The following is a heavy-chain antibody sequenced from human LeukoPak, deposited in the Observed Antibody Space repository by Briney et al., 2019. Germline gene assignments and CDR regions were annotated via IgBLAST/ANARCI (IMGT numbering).Heavy chain of an antibody. D-gene: IGHD2-21*01. CDR1: GFTFSSYG. CDR3: ARDGVEFYNWFDP. CDR2: IHHDGSNK. V-gene: IGHV3-30*02. Sequence: PGGTLRLSCAASGFTFSSYGMHWVRQAPGKGLDWVVFIHHDGSNKYYADSVRGRFTISRDNSKNTLYLQMNSLRAEDTAVYYCARDGVEFYNWFDPWGQGTLVTVSS. J-gene: IGHJ5*02.